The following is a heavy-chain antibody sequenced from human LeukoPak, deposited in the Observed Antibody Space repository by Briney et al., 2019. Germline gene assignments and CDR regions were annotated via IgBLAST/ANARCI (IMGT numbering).Heavy chain of an antibody. D-gene: IGHD3-22*01. Sequence: PGRSLRLSCAASGFTFDDYAVHWVRQAPGKGLEWVSGISWNSGSIGYADSVKGRFTISRDNSKNTLYLQMNSLRAEDTAVYYCAKLSRYDSSGYQDVDYWGPGTLVTVSS. V-gene: IGHV3-9*01. J-gene: IGHJ4*02. CDR3: AKLSRYDSSGYQDVDY. CDR2: ISWNSGSI. CDR1: GFTFDDYA.